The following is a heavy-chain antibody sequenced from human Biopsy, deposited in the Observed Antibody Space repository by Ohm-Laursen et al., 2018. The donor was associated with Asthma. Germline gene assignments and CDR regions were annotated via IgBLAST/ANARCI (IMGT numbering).Heavy chain of an antibody. CDR1: GYSLTDLS. CDR2: HDHEGGGT. Sequence: ASVKVSCKISGYSLTDLSMHWVRQAPGQALEWMGGHDHEGGGTVNARRFQGRVTMTEDTPTDTAYMELSSLSSDDTAVYYCASDFPKDYVRYNFQFWGQGTLVTVSS. J-gene: IGHJ4*02. D-gene: IGHD4-17*01. CDR3: ASDFPKDYVRYNFQF. V-gene: IGHV1-24*01.